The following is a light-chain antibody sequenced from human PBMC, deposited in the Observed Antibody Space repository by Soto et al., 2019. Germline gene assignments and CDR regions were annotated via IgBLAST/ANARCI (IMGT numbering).Light chain of an antibody. CDR3: LHRNNWAWT. J-gene: IGKJ1*01. V-gene: IGKV3D-20*02. Sequence: EVVLTQSPGTLSLSTVELANLASIVSQSVSSSYLAWYQQKPGQAPRLLIYGASSRATGIPARFSGSGSGTDFTLTISSLEPEDFAVYYCLHRNNWAWTFGQGTKVDIK. CDR2: GAS. CDR1: QSVSSSY.